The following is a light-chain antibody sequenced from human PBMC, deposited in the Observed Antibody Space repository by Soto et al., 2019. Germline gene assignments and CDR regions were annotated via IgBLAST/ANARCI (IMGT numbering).Light chain of an antibody. CDR3: QQRRNWPPEFT. J-gene: IGKJ3*01. V-gene: IGKV3-11*01. CDR2: DAS. CDR1: QGVRGY. Sequence: EIVLTQSPATLSLSPGERATLSCRASQGVRGYLAWYQQKPGQAPRLLIYDASSRATGIPARFSGSGSGTDFTLTISSLEPEDFAVYYCQQRRNWPPEFTFGPGTKLDMK.